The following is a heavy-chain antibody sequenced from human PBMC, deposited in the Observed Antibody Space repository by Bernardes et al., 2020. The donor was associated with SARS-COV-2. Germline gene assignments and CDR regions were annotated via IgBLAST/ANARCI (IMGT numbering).Heavy chain of an antibody. J-gene: IGHJ6*02. CDR1: GGSMSSGNHY. V-gene: IGHV4-61*02. CDR2: ISTSGST. CDR3: VRGDMLGDGYNVDV. D-gene: IGHD5-12*01. Sequence: SETLSLTCTVSGGSMSSGNHYWSWIRQPAGKGLEWIGRISTSGSTGGNPSLQSRVTMSVDTSKNQFYLKLNSVTAADTAVYYCVRGDMLGDGYNVDVWGQGTTVTVSS.